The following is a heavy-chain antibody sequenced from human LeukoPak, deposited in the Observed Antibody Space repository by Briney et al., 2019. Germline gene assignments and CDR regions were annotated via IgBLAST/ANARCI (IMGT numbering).Heavy chain of an antibody. CDR3: ARDLNYYCGGDCYSGSADY. Sequence: GGSLRLSCAASGFTFSSYGMHWVRQAPGKGLEWVAFIRYDGSNKYYADSVKGRFTISRDNSKNTLYLQMNSLRAEDTAVYYCARDLNYYCGGDCYSGSADYWGQGTLATVSS. J-gene: IGHJ4*02. D-gene: IGHD2-21*02. V-gene: IGHV3-30*02. CDR1: GFTFSSYG. CDR2: IRYDGSNK.